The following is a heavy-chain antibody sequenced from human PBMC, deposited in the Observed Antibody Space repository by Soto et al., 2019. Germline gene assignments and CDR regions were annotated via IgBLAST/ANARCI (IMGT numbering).Heavy chain of an antibody. V-gene: IGHV1-18*01. CDR2: ISAYNGNT. D-gene: IGHD3-3*01. J-gene: IGHJ3*02. CDR3: ARGSFGIGTTGAFDI. CDR1: GYTFTSYG. Sequence: QVQLVQSGAEVKKPGASVKVSCKASGYTFTSYGINWVRQAPGQGLEWMGWISAYNGNTNYAQKLQGRVTITTDTSTSTAYMELRSLRSDDTAVYYWARGSFGIGTTGAFDIWGQGTMVTVSS.